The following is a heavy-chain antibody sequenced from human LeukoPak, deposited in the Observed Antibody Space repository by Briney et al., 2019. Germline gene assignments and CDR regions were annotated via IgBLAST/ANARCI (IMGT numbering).Heavy chain of an antibody. J-gene: IGHJ4*02. CDR2: INTNTGKP. CDR3: ARAASLDY. D-gene: IGHD2-2*01. V-gene: IGHV7-4-1*02. Sequence: ASVKVSCKASGYTFTSYAMNWVRQAPGQGLEWMGWINTNTGKPSYAQGFTGRFVFSLDSSVSTAYLQINSLNAEGTAGYYCARAASLDYWGQGTLVTVSS. CDR1: GYTFTSYA.